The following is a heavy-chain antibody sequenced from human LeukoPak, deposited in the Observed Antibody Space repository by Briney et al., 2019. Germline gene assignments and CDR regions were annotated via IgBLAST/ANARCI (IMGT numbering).Heavy chain of an antibody. CDR3: ASSGSYFPIDY. D-gene: IGHD1-26*01. CDR2: IYYSGST. J-gene: IGHJ4*02. Sequence: PSQTLSLTCTVSGGSISSGGYYWSWLRQHPGKGLEWIGYIYYSGSTYYNPSLKSRVTISVDTSKNQFSLKLSSVTAADTAVYYCASSGSYFPIDYWGQGTLVTVSS. V-gene: IGHV4-31*03. CDR1: GGSISSGGYY.